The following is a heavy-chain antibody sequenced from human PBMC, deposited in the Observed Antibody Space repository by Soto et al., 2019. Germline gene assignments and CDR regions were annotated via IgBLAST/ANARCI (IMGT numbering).Heavy chain of an antibody. J-gene: IGHJ5*02. CDR3: ARPEEDWFDP. V-gene: IGHV3-21*01. Sequence: GGSLRLSCGASGFAFSSYSMNWVRQAPGKGLEWVSSISSSSSYIYYADSVKGRFTISRDNAKNSLYLQMNSLRAEDTAVYYCARPEEDWFDPWGQGTLVTVSS. CDR2: ISSSSSYI. CDR1: GFAFSSYS.